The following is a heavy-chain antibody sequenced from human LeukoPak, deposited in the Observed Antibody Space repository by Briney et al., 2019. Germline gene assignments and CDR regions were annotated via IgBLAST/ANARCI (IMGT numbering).Heavy chain of an antibody. Sequence: GESLKISCKGSGYSFTSYWIGWVRQMPGKGLEWMGIIYPGDSDTRYSPSFQGQVTISADKSISTAYLQWSSLEASDTAMFYCAITEVPATSNFEYWGQGTLVTVSS. V-gene: IGHV5-51*01. J-gene: IGHJ4*02. CDR3: AITEVPATSNFEY. CDR2: IYPGDSDT. CDR1: GYSFTSYW. D-gene: IGHD2-15*01.